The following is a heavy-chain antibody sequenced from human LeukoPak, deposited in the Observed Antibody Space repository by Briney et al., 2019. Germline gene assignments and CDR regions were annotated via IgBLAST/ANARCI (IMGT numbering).Heavy chain of an antibody. CDR2: IWYDGSNK. J-gene: IGHJ4*02. CDR3: AREANYDGSGYYSRDHYFDY. V-gene: IGHV3-33*01. Sequence: GRSLRLSCAASGFSFSSYVIHWVRQAPGKGLEWVAVIWYDGSNKYYADSVKGRFTISRDNSKNTLYLQMNSLRAEDTAVYFCAREANYDGSGYYSRDHYFDYWGQGTLVTVSS. D-gene: IGHD3-22*01. CDR1: GFSFSSYV.